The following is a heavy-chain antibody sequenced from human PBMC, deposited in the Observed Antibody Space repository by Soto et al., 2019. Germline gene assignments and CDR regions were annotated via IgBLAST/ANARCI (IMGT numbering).Heavy chain of an antibody. J-gene: IGHJ4*02. D-gene: IGHD3-22*01. Sequence: QVQLVESGGGLVKPGGSLRLSCAASGFTFSDYYMSWIRQAPGKGLEWVSYLSGSGSTIYYADSVKGRFTISRDNAKNSLYLQMNSLRDEDTAVYYCAKGDSSGYYWSRTTIDYWGQGTLVTVSS. CDR3: AKGDSSGYYWSRTTIDY. CDR1: GFTFSDYY. V-gene: IGHV3-11*01. CDR2: LSGSGSTI.